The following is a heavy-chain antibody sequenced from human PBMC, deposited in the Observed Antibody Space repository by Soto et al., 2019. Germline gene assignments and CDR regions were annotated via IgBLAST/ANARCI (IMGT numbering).Heavy chain of an antibody. CDR2: INPNSGGT. CDR1: GYTFTGYY. J-gene: IGHJ6*02. V-gene: IGHV1-2*04. CDR3: ASDRVKNHYNGLSA. Sequence: AEEKVSCTPSGYTFTGYYIHWVRQAPGQGLEWMGWINPNSGGTNYAQKFQGWVTMTRDTYISTVYMELSRLRSDDTAVYYCASDRVKNHYNGLSAWGQGTTVTVSS.